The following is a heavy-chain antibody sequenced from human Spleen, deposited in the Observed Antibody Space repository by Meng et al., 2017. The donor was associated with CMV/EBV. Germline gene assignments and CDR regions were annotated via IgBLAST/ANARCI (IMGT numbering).Heavy chain of an antibody. Sequence: SLKISCAASGFTFDDYAMHWVRQAPGKGLEWVSGISWNSGSIGYADSVKGRFTISRDNAKNSLYLQMNSLRAEDTAVYYCARRDYEPGGSNWFDPWGQGTTVTVSS. CDR2: ISWNSGSI. CDR3: ARRDYEPGGSNWFDP. J-gene: IGHJ5*01. V-gene: IGHV3-9*01. CDR1: GFTFDDYA. D-gene: IGHD4-17*01.